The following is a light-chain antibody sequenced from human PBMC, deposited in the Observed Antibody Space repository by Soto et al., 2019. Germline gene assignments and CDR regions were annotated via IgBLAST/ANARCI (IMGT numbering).Light chain of an antibody. J-gene: IGKJ4*01. CDR2: AAS. CDR3: QKYNTAPLT. Sequence: DIQMTQSPSSLSASVGDTVTITCRANQDISSKLAWYQQKPGKVPKLLIYAASTLKSGVPSRFSGSESGTDFILTISSLQPEDVATYYCQKYNTAPLTFGGGTKVEIK. V-gene: IGKV1-27*01. CDR1: QDISSK.